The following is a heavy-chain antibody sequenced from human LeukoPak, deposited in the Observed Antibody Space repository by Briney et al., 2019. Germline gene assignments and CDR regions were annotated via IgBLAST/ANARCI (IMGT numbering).Heavy chain of an antibody. V-gene: IGHV3-23*01. Sequence: GRSLRLSCAASGFTFSSYAMSWVRHAPGEGLEWVSAISDSGGTTYYADSVKGRFTISRDNSKNTLYLQMNSLRGEDTALYYCAKLTRGYCVSTACPNWFDPWGRGTLVTVSS. D-gene: IGHD2-2*01. CDR1: GFTFSSYA. J-gene: IGHJ5*02. CDR3: AKLTRGYCVSTACPNWFDP. CDR2: ISDSGGTT.